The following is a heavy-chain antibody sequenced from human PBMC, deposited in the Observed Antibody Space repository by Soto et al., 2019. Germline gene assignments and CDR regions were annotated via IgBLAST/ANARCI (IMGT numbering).Heavy chain of an antibody. V-gene: IGHV1-69*13. D-gene: IGHD3-22*01. CDR1: GGTFSSYA. CDR3: ARDGGHYYDSSGYYYRLDY. Sequence: ASVKVSCKASGGTFSSYAISWVRQAPGQGLEWMGGIIPIFGTANYAQKFQGRVTITADESTSTAYMELSSLRSEDTAVYYCARDGGHYYDSSGYYYRLDYWGQGTLVTVSS. CDR2: IIPIFGTA. J-gene: IGHJ4*02.